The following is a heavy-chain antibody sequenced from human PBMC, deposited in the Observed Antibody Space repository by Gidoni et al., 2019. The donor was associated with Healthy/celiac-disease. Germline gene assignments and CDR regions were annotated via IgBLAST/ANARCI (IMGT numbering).Heavy chain of an antibody. CDR3: AKDTLSRSSSSQSYYYYYGMDV. J-gene: IGHJ6*02. Sequence: EVQLLESGGGLVQPGGSLRLSCAASGFTFSSYAMSWVRQAPGKGLEWVSAISGSGGSTYYADSVKGRFTISRDNSKNTLYLQMNSLRAEDTAVYYCAKDTLSRSSSSQSYYYYYGMDVWGQGTTVTVSS. CDR2: ISGSGGST. CDR1: GFTFSSYA. D-gene: IGHD6-13*01. V-gene: IGHV3-23*01.